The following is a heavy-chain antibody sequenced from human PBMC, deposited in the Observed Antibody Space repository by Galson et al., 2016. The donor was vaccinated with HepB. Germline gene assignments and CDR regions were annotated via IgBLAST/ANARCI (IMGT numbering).Heavy chain of an antibody. Sequence: CAISGDSVSSCSAAWNWIRQSPSRGLEWLGRTYYRSKWYNDYAESVKSRITINPDISKNQFSLQLNSVTPEDTAVYYCARRNLMLRGTPRYWYFDLVGRGTLVTVSS. CDR3: ARRNLMLRGTPRYWYFDL. CDR2: TYYRSKWYN. D-gene: IGHD3-10*01. V-gene: IGHV6-1*01. CDR1: GDSVSSCSAA. J-gene: IGHJ2*01.